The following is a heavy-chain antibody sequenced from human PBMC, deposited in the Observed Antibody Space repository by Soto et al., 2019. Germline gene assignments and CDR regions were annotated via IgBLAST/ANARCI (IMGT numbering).Heavy chain of an antibody. D-gene: IGHD3-10*01. CDR2: ISAYNGNT. J-gene: IGHJ5*02. V-gene: IGHV1-18*01. CDR3: ARDPNYYGSGSYYTNWFDP. Sequence: ASVKVSCKASGYTFTSYGISWVRQAPGQGLEWIGWISAYNGNTNYAQKLQGRVTMTTDTSTSTAYMELRSLRSDDTAVYYCARDPNYYGSGSYYTNWFDPWGQGTLVTVSS. CDR1: GYTFTSYG.